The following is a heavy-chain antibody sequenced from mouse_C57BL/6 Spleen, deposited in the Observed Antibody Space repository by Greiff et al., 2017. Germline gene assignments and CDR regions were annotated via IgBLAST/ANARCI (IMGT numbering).Heavy chain of an antibody. CDR2: IDPAHGNT. CDR3: ALYYEYEPYYAMDY. CDR1: GFTIKNTY. D-gene: IGHD2-4*01. Sequence: EVQLQQSVAELVRPGASVKLSCTASGFTIKNTYMHWVKQRPEQGLEWIGRIDPAHGNTKYAPTFQGKATLTADTSSNTAYMQLSSQTSEDTAIYYCALYYEYEPYYAMDYWGQGTSVTVSS. V-gene: IGHV14-3*01. J-gene: IGHJ4*01.